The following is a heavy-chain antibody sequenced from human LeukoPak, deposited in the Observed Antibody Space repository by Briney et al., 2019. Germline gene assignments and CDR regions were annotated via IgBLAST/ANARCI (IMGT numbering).Heavy chain of an antibody. Sequence: ASVKVSCKASGYTFTSYDISWVRQAPGQGLEWMGWISGYNSNTNYAQKLQGRVTVTTDTSTSTVHMELRSLRSDDTAVYYCARGGYRYGYDYWGQGTLVTVSS. D-gene: IGHD5-18*01. CDR1: GYTFTSYD. CDR2: ISGYNSNT. CDR3: ARGGYRYGYDY. V-gene: IGHV1-18*04. J-gene: IGHJ4*02.